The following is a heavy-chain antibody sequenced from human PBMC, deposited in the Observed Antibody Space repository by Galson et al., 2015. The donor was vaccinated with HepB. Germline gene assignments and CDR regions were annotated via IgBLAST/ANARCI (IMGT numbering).Heavy chain of an antibody. CDR2: IRYDGSNT. CDR3: AKDQNTAMVFFDY. Sequence: SLRLSCAASGFIFSSHGMHWVRQAPGKGLEWVAFIRYDGSNTFYADSVKGRFTISRDNSKNTLYLQMNSLRAEDTAVYYCAKDQNTAMVFFDYWGQGTLVTVSS. J-gene: IGHJ4*02. D-gene: IGHD5-18*01. V-gene: IGHV3-30*02. CDR1: GFIFSSHG.